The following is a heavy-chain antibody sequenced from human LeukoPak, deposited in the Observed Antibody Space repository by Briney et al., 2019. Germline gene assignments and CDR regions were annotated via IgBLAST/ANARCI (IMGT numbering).Heavy chain of an antibody. J-gene: IGHJ4*02. CDR2: IGGSGGSI. V-gene: IGHV3-23*01. D-gene: IGHD1-26*01. CDR3: ARDQVGGGIDY. CDR1: EFTFSNYA. Sequence: PGGSLRLSCTGSEFTFSNYAMSRVRQALGKGLEWVSSIGGSGGSIYYADSVKGRFTISRDNAKNSLYLQMNSLRAEDTAIYYCARDQVGGGIDYWGQGTLVTVSS.